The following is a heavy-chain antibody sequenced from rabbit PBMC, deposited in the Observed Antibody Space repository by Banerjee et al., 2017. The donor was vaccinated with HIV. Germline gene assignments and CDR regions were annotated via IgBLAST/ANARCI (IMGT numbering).Heavy chain of an antibody. CDR2: IYAGSSGNT. CDR1: GFSFSSSYW. CDR3: ARGNTVGGSGYNL. Sequence: QEQLEESGGDLVKPEGSLTLTCTASGFSFSSSYWICWVRQAPGKGLECIACIYAGSSGNTYYANWAKGRFTISKTSSTTVTLQMTSLTAADTATYFCARGNTVGGSGYNLWGPGTLVTVS. V-gene: IGHV1S45*01. J-gene: IGHJ4*01. D-gene: IGHD1-1*01.